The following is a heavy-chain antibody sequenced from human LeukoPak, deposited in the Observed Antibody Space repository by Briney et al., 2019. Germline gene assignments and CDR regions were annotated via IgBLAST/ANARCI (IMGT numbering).Heavy chain of an antibody. Sequence: PSQTLSLTCTVSGRSISSGSYHWSWIRQPAAKVREWIGRIYTSGSINNNPSLQSRVTISVDTSKNQFSLKLSSVTAADTAVYYCLGVAATLGWYFDLWGRGTLVTVSS. V-gene: IGHV4-61*02. D-gene: IGHD2-15*01. CDR3: LGVAATLGWYFDL. CDR2: IYTSGSI. J-gene: IGHJ2*01. CDR1: GRSISSGSYH.